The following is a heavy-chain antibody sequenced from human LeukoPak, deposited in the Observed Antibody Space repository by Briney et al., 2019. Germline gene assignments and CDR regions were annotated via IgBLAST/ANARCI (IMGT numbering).Heavy chain of an antibody. CDR2: IYYSGST. Sequence: SETLSLTCTVSGGSISSGGYYWSWIRQHPGKGLEWIGYIYYSGSTNYNPSLKSRVTISVDTSKNQFSLKLSSVTAADTAVYYCASLGYPSLGYYYYGMDVWGQGTTVTVSS. V-gene: IGHV4-61*08. D-gene: IGHD2-15*01. CDR1: GGSISSGGYY. CDR3: ASLGYPSLGYYYYGMDV. J-gene: IGHJ6*02.